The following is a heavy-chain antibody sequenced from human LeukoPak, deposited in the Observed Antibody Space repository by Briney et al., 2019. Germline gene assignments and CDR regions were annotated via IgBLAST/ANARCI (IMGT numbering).Heavy chain of an antibody. V-gene: IGHV3-30*18. D-gene: IGHD2-15*01. J-gene: IGHJ4*02. CDR3: AKASLGYCSGGSCYSGAFDY. Sequence: GRSLRLSCAASGFTFSSYGMHWVRQAPGKGLEWVAVISYDGSNKYYADSVKGRFTISRDNSKNTLYLQMNSLRAEDTAVYYCAKASLGYCSGGSCYSGAFDYWGQGTLVTVSS. CDR2: ISYDGSNK. CDR1: GFTFSSYG.